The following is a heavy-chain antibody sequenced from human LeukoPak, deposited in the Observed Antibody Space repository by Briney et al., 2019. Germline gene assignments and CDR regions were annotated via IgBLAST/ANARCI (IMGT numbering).Heavy chain of an antibody. CDR3: ARHGESTNYGDYRFDS. Sequence: GGSLRLSCAASGFTFSSYAMSWVRQAPGKGLEWVSATSGSGGNTYYADFVKGRFTISRDNSKSTLYLQMNSLRAEDTAVYYCARHGESTNYGDYRFDSWGQGTLVTVSS. D-gene: IGHD4-17*01. CDR2: TSGSGGNT. CDR1: GFTFSSYA. J-gene: IGHJ4*02. V-gene: IGHV3-23*01.